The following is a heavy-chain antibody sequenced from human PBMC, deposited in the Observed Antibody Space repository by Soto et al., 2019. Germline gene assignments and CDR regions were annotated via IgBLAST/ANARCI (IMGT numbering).Heavy chain of an antibody. Sequence: PVGSLRLSCAASGFTFSNYWMSWVRQAPGKGLEWVANIKQDGSEGNYADSVKGRFTISRDNAENSLYLQMTSLRAEDTAVYYCASARHIGPWGQGTLVTVSS. J-gene: IGHJ5*02. CDR1: GFTFSNYW. CDR2: IKQDGSEG. V-gene: IGHV3-7*01. D-gene: IGHD2-21*01. CDR3: ASARHIGP.